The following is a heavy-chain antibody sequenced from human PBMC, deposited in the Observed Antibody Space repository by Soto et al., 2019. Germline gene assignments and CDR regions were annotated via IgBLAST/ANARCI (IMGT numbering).Heavy chain of an antibody. Sequence: QVQLVQSGAEVKKPGSSVKVSCTASGGSLSNFGISWVRQAPGQGLEWMGAIIPVFGTPNYAQKFQDRVTINADESTTTVYMEVRSLTSEDTAVYYCARGDATKIVVTTYYAMDVWGKGTTVTVSS. CDR3: ARGDATKIVVTTYYAMDV. D-gene: IGHD3-22*01. CDR2: IIPVFGTP. CDR1: GGSLSNFG. J-gene: IGHJ6*04. V-gene: IGHV1-69*12.